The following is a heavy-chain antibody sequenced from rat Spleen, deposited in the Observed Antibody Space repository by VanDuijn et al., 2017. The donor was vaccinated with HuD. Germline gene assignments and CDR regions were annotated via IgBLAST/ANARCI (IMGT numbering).Heavy chain of an antibody. CDR1: GFNFNDYW. CDR3: VREDVGVDY. V-gene: IGHV4-2*01. Sequence: EVKLVESGGGLVQPGRSLKLSCAASGFNFNDYWMGWVRQAPGKGIEWIGEINKDSSTMKYSPSLKDKFTISRDNAQNTLYLQMTKLGSEDTAIYYCVREDVGVDYWGQGVMVTVSS. CDR2: INKDSSTM. J-gene: IGHJ2*01. D-gene: IGHD4-3*01.